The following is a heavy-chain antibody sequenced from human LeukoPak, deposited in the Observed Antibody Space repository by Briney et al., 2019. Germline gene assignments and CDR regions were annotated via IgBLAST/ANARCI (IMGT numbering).Heavy chain of an antibody. CDR1: GFTFDDYG. CDR3: ARAWTMLNQGPRPGWFDP. V-gene: IGHV3-20*04. Sequence: PGGSLRLSCAASGFTFDDYGMSWVRQAPGKGLEWVSGINWNGGSTGYADSVKGRFTISRDNAKNSLYLQMNSLRAEDTALYYCARAWTMLNQGPRPGWFDPWGQGTLVTVSS. J-gene: IGHJ5*02. CDR2: INWNGGST. D-gene: IGHD4/OR15-4a*01.